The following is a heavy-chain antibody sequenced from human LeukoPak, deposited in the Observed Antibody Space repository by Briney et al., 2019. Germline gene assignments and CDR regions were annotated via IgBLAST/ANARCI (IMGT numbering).Heavy chain of an antibody. CDR3: ARSGGSSGWSLYFDY. V-gene: IGHV1-2*02. CDR1: GYSFVGYF. J-gene: IGHJ4*02. Sequence: ASVKVSCKASGYSFVGYFIFWVRQAPGQGLEWMGWINPNTGDTTYAQNFQGRVIMTRETSITTANMELSRLTSDDTAVYYCARSGGSSGWSLYFDYWGQGTLVTVPS. D-gene: IGHD6-19*01. CDR2: INPNTGDT.